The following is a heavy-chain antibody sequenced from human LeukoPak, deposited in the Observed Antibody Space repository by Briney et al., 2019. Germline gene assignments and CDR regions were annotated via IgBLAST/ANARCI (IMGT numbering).Heavy chain of an antibody. CDR2: IKQDGSEK. CDR1: GFTFSSYW. Sequence: GGSLRLSCAASGFTFSSYWMSWVRQARGKWREWVANIKQDGSEKYYVDSVKGRFTISRDNAKNSLYLQMNSLRAEDTAVYDCASSWYFGYWGQGTLVTVSS. J-gene: IGHJ4*02. CDR3: ASSWYFGY. V-gene: IGHV3-7*01. D-gene: IGHD2-15*01.